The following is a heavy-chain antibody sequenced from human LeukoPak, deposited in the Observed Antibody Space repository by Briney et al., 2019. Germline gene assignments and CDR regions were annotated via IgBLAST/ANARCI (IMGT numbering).Heavy chain of an antibody. CDR3: AKRATYYHYGMDV. Sequence: GGSLRLSCAASGFTFNTYGMHWVRQAPGKGLQWVAIISYDATINYYADSVKGRFTISRDNSKNTLYLQMNSLRPEDTAIYYCAKRATYYHYGMDVWGPGTTVTVSS. CDR1: GFTFNTYG. V-gene: IGHV3-30*18. J-gene: IGHJ6*02. CDR2: ISYDATIN.